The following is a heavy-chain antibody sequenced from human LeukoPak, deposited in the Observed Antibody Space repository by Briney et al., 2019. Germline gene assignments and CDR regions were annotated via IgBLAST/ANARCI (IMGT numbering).Heavy chain of an antibody. V-gene: IGHV3-30*04. CDR2: ISYDGSNK. D-gene: IGHD2-2*01. CDR3: ARDLGYCSSTSCSYFDY. CDR1: GFTFSSYA. J-gene: IGHJ4*02. Sequence: PGGALRLSCAASGFTFSSYAMHWGRQARGKGLEWVAVISYDGSNKYYAASVKGRFTISRDNSKTTLYLQMNSLRAEDTAVYYCARDLGYCSSTSCSYFDYWGQGTLVTVSS.